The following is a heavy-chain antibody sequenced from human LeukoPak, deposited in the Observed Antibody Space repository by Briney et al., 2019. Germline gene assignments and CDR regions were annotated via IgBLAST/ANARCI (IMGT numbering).Heavy chain of an antibody. Sequence: PSETLSLTCTVSGYSISSGYYWGWIRQPPGKGLEWIGSIYHSGSTYYNPSLKSRVTISVDTSKNQFSLKLSSVTAADTAVYYCARETPGYYYDSSGYREGYYYYGMDVWGQGTTVTVSS. CDR2: IYHSGST. CDR3: ARETPGYYYDSSGYREGYYYYGMDV. D-gene: IGHD3-22*01. J-gene: IGHJ6*02. V-gene: IGHV4-38-2*02. CDR1: GYSISSGYY.